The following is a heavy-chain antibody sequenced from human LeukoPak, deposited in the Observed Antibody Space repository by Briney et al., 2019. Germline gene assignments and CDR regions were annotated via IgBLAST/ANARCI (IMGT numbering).Heavy chain of an antibody. CDR1: DYTFTNYG. Sequence: ASVKVSCKASDYTFTNYGISWVRQAPGQGLEWMGWIDSHNGDTKYAERFQGRVFMTTDTSTSTSYMELRSLRSDDTAVYYCARAVSGSLYGDFDFWGQGTLVTVSS. J-gene: IGHJ4*02. V-gene: IGHV1-18*01. D-gene: IGHD1-26*01. CDR3: ARAVSGSLYGDFDF. CDR2: IDSHNGDT.